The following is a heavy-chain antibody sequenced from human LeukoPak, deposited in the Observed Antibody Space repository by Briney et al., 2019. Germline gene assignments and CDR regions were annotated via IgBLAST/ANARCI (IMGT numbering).Heavy chain of an antibody. V-gene: IGHV3-30-3*01. J-gene: IGHJ5*02. CDR3: ARAQMGVVVTAAIRGHWFDP. CDR1: GFTFSSYA. CDR2: ISYDGSNK. Sequence: PGGSLRLSCAASGFTFSSYAMHWVRQAPGKGLEWVEVISYDGSNKYYADSVKGRFTISRDNSKNTLYLQMNSLRAEDTAVYYCARAQMGVVVTAAIRGHWFDPWGQGTLVTVSS. D-gene: IGHD2-2*01.